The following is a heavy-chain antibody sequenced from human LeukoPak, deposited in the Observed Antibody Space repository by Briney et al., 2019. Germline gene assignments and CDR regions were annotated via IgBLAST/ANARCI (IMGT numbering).Heavy chain of an antibody. D-gene: IGHD2-2*01. V-gene: IGHV4-59*01. CDR3: ARGLVGVNY. J-gene: IGHJ4*02. CDR1: GGSISSYY. CDR2: IYYSGST. Sequence: SETLSLTCTVSGGSISSYYWSWIRQPPGKGLEWIGYIYYSGSTNYNPSLTSRVTISVDTSKNQFSLKLSSVTAADTAVYYCARGLVGVNYWGQGTLVTVSS.